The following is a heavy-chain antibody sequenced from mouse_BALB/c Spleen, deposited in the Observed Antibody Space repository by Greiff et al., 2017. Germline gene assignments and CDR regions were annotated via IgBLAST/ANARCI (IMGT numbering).Heavy chain of an antibody. D-gene: IGHD1-1*01. CDR2: IWTGGGT. Sequence: VKLMESGPGLVAPSQSLSITCTVSGFSLTSYDISWIRQPPGKGLEWLGVIWTGGGTNYNSAFMSRLSISKDNSKSQVFLKMNSLQTDDTAIYYCVRSPYYYGSSYNYYAMDYWGQGTSVTVSS. CDR3: VRSPYYYGSSYNYYAMDY. J-gene: IGHJ4*01. CDR1: GFSLTSYD. V-gene: IGHV2-9-2*01.